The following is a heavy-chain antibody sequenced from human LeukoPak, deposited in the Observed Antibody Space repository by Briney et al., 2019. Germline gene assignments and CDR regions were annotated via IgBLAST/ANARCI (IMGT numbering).Heavy chain of an antibody. J-gene: IGHJ3*02. CDR3: AKEDYDFWSGYSHDAFDI. Sequence: GSLRLSCAASGFTFRSYAMSWVRQAQGKGLEWVSGVSGSGDSTYYADSVKGRFTISRDNSKNTLYLQMNSLRAEDTAVYYCAKEDYDFWSGYSHDAFDIWGQGTTVTVSS. D-gene: IGHD3-3*01. V-gene: IGHV3-23*01. CDR2: VSGSGDST. CDR1: GFTFRSYA.